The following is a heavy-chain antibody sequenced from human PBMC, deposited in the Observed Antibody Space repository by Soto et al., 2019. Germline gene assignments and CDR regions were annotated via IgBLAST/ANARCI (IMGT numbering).Heavy chain of an antibody. Sequence: EEQMLQSGGGLIQPGGSLRLSCAASGFTFRNFAMTWVRQAPGRGLVWVSSIDWSGVDLYYADSVKGRFTISRDNSKSTLSLNMSSLRVDDTAVYYCAKYRIHTNNVWETLDISGQGTIVNVAS. CDR2: IDWSGVDL. CDR1: GFTFRNFA. CDR3: AKYRIHTNNVWETLDI. D-gene: IGHD1-26*01. V-gene: IGHV3-23*03. J-gene: IGHJ3*02.